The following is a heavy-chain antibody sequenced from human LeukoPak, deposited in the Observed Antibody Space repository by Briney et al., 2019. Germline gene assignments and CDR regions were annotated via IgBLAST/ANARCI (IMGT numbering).Heavy chain of an antibody. V-gene: IGHV4-59*08. CDR3: VRPRKDNDYGDYEGFDP. D-gene: IGHD4-17*01. CDR1: GDSISTYY. Sequence: AETLRLTCTVSGDSISTYYWSWIRKPPGKGLEWIGDIYYSGNTNYNPSLKSRVTISLDTSKNPLSLKMSAVRAADTAVYYCVRPRKDNDYGDYEGFDPWGQGTLVTVSS. J-gene: IGHJ5*02. CDR2: IYYSGNT.